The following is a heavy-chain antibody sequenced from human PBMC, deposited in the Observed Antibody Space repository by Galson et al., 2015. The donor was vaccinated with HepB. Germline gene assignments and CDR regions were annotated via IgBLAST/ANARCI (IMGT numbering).Heavy chain of an antibody. J-gene: IGHJ4*02. V-gene: IGHV1-18*04. CDR3: ARDSRPRGGGGRLLWFGELPLDY. CDR2: ISAYNGNT. Sequence: SVKVSCKASGYTFTSYGISWVRQAPGQGLEWMGWISAYNGNTNYAQKLQGRVTMTTDTSTSTAYMELRSLRSDDTAVYYCARDSRPRGGGGRLLWFGELPLDYWGQGTLVTVSS. CDR1: GYTFTSYG. D-gene: IGHD3-10*01.